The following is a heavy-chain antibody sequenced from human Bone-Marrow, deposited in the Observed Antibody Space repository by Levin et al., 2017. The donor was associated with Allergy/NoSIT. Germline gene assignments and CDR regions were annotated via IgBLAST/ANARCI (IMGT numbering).Heavy chain of an antibody. Sequence: GGSLRLSCAASRFTFSNYAVSWVRQAPGKGLEWVSTINGGGGGTYYADSVKGRFTISRANSKSPLYLQMNSLRAEDTAVYYCAKGGGSSNYYYMDVWGKGTTVTVSS. CDR2: INGGGGGT. CDR3: AKGGGSSNYYYMDV. V-gene: IGHV3-23*01. CDR1: RFTFSNYA. J-gene: IGHJ6*03. D-gene: IGHD3-16*01.